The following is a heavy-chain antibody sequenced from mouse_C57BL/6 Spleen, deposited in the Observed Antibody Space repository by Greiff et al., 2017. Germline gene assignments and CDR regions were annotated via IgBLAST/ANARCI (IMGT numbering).Heavy chain of an antibody. Sequence: QVQLQQPGAELVKPGASVKLSCKASGYTFTSYWMHWVKQRPGQGLEWIGMIHPNSGSTNYNEKFKSKATLTVDKSSSTAYMQLSSLTSEDSAVYYCARSENWDAYYFDYWGQGTTLTVSS. CDR1: GYTFTSYW. CDR3: ARSENWDAYYFDY. J-gene: IGHJ2*01. D-gene: IGHD4-1*01. CDR2: IHPNSGST. V-gene: IGHV1-64*01.